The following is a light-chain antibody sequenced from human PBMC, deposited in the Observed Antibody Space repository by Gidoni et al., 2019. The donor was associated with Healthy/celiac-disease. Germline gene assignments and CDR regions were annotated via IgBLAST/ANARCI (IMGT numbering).Light chain of an antibody. Sequence: SVLTQPPPASGTPGPRVTISCSGSSSNIGSNTVNWYQQLPGTAPKLLIYSNNQRPSGVPDRFSGSKSGTSASLAISWLQSEDEADYYCAAWDDSLNGVVFGGGTKLTVL. V-gene: IGLV1-44*01. CDR2: SNN. CDR3: AAWDDSLNGVV. J-gene: IGLJ2*01. CDR1: SSNIGSNT.